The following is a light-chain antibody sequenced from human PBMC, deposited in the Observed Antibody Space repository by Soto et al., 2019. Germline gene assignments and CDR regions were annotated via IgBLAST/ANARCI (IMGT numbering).Light chain of an antibody. J-gene: IGLJ2*01. Sequence: QSVLTQPPSVSVAPGQRVTISCTGSSSNIGAGYDVHWYQQLPGTAPKLLIYGNSNRPSGVPDRFSGSKSGTSASLAITGLQAEDEADDYCQSYDSSLSGSVFGGGTKVTVL. CDR3: QSYDSSLSGSV. CDR2: GNS. CDR1: SSNIGAGYD. V-gene: IGLV1-40*01.